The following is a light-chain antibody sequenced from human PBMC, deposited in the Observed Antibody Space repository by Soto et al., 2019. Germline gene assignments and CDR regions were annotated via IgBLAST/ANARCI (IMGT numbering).Light chain of an antibody. CDR1: QSIRSY. J-gene: IGKJ5*01. Sequence: DIQMTQSPSSLSASVGDRVTITCRASQSIRSYLNWYQQKPGEAPKLLIYAASTLQSGVPSRFSGSGSGTDFTLTISSLQPEDVATYYCRQYESLPLTFGQGTRLEIK. CDR3: RQYESLPLT. V-gene: IGKV1-39*01. CDR2: AAS.